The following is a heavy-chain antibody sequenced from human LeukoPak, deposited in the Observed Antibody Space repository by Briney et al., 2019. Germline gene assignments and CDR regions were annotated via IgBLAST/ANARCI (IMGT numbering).Heavy chain of an antibody. CDR3: AREGGSGVSFDY. D-gene: IGHD6-19*01. V-gene: IGHV1-69*04. CDR2: IIPILGIA. Sequence: ASVKVSCKASGSTFSSYAISWVRQAPGQGLEWMGRIIPILGIANYAQKFQGRVTITADKSTSTAYMELSSLRSEDTAVYYCAREGGSGVSFDYWGQGTLVTVSS. CDR1: GSTFSSYA. J-gene: IGHJ4*02.